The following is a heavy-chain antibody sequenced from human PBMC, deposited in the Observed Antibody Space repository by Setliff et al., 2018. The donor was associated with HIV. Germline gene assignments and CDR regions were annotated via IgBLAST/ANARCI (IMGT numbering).Heavy chain of an antibody. Sequence: PGGSLRLSCAASGFTFDDYTMHWVRQAPGKGLEWVSLISWDGGSTYYADSVKGRFTISRDNSKNSLYLQMNSLRTEDTALYYCAKDAIAVGPDAFDIRGQGTMVTVSS. CDR1: GFTFDDYT. J-gene: IGHJ3*02. CDR2: ISWDGGST. D-gene: IGHD6-19*01. V-gene: IGHV3-43*01. CDR3: AKDAIAVGPDAFDI.